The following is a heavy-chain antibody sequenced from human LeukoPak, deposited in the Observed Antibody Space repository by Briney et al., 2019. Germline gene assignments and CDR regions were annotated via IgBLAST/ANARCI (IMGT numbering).Heavy chain of an antibody. J-gene: IGHJ4*02. CDR3: AKDLGGEGGSGFPGY. D-gene: IGHD3-10*01. V-gene: IGHV3-23*01. Sequence: PGGSLRLSCAASGFTFSIYSMTWVRQVPGKGLEWVSAMSGSGSDTYYADSVKGRFTISRDNSKSTLYLQMNSLRVEDTAVYYCAKDLGGEGGSGFPGYWGQGTLVTVSS. CDR1: GFTFSIYS. CDR2: MSGSGSDT.